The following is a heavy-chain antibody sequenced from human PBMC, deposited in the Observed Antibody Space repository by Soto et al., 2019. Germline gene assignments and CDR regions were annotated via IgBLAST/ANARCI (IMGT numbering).Heavy chain of an antibody. D-gene: IGHD6-19*01. CDR3: AKTPVELYSSGWYVGY. CDR1: GFTFSSYA. Sequence: GGYLRLSCAASGFTFSSYAMSWVRQAPGKGLEWVSAISGSGGSTYYADSVKGRFTISRDNSKNTLYLQMNSLRAEDTAVYYCAKTPVELYSSGWYVGYWGQGPLVTVSS. J-gene: IGHJ4*02. CDR2: ISGSGGST. V-gene: IGHV3-23*01.